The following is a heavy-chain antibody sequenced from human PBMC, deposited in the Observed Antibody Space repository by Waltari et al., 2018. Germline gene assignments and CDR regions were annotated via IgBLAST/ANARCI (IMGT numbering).Heavy chain of an antibody. CDR1: GGTFSSYA. D-gene: IGHD5-18*01. CDR2: SIPIFGTA. Sequence: QVQLVQSGAEVKKPGSSVKVSCKASGGTFSSYAISWVRQAPGQGLGWMGGSIPIFGTANYAQKFQGRVTITADESTSTAYMELSSLRSEDTAVYYCARGEGDTAMARGYYYYGMDVWGQGTTVTVSS. CDR3: ARGEGDTAMARGYYYYGMDV. V-gene: IGHV1-69*01. J-gene: IGHJ6*02.